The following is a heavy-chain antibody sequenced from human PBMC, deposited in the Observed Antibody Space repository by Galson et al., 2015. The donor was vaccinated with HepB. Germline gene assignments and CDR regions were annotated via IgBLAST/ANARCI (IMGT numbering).Heavy chain of an antibody. CDR1: GFTFSSSA. D-gene: IGHD6-13*01. CDR3: AKDPSSSWYSFYYGMDV. Sequence: SLRLSCEDSGFTFSSSAMSWVRQAPGKGLEWVSAISGSGGSTYYADSVKGRFTISRDNSKNTLYLQMNSLRAEDTAVYYCAKDPSSSWYSFYYGMDVWGQGTTVTVSS. V-gene: IGHV3-23*01. J-gene: IGHJ6*02. CDR2: ISGSGGST.